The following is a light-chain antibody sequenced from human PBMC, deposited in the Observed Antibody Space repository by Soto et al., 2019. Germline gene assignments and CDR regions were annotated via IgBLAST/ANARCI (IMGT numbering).Light chain of an antibody. CDR2: DAS. CDR3: QQYCSSQGT. J-gene: IGKJ1*01. CDR1: QSVGTF. V-gene: IGKV3-11*01. Sequence: EIELPQCPASVSLSPVEIATLFCRASQSVGTFLAWYQQKPGQAPRLLIYDASNRATGIPARFSGSGSGTDFTLTISSLEPEDYAVYSCQQYCSSQGTFGQGTKVDI.